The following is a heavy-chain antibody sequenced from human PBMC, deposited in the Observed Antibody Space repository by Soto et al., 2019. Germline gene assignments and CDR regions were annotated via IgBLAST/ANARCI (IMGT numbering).Heavy chain of an antibody. Sequence: QVQLVQSGAEVKKPGSSVKVSCKASGGTFSSYGISWVRQAPGQGLEWMGGIIPAFRKANYAQKFQGRVTITADESTSTAYMELSSLRSGDTAVYYGARDRGIAAAGSGGNWLDPWGQGTLVTVSS. J-gene: IGHJ5*02. V-gene: IGHV1-69*01. D-gene: IGHD6-13*01. CDR2: IIPAFRKA. CDR1: GGTFSSYG. CDR3: ARDRGIAAAGSGGNWLDP.